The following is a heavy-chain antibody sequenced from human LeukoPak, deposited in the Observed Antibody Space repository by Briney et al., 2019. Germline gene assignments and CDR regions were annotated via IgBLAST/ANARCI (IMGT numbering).Heavy chain of an antibody. D-gene: IGHD3-9*01. CDR1: GFTFSSYW. Sequence: PGGSLRLSCAASGFTFSSYWMSWVRQAPGKGLEWVANIKQDGSEKYYVDSVKGRFTISRDNAKNSLYLQMNSLRAEDTAVYYCARVSYFDWLLSGEDYFDYWGQGTLVTVSS. J-gene: IGHJ4*02. V-gene: IGHV3-7*01. CDR3: ARVSYFDWLLSGEDYFDY. CDR2: IKQDGSEK.